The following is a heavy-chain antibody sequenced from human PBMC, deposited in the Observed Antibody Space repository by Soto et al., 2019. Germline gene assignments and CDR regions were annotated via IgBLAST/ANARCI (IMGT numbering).Heavy chain of an antibody. CDR2: IYSGGST. J-gene: IGHJ1*01. V-gene: IGHV3-66*01. CDR3: ARDRIAVAGNPEYFQH. D-gene: IGHD6-19*01. CDR1: GFTVSSNY. Sequence: SLRLSCAASGFTVSSNYMSRVRQAPGKGLEWVSVIYSGGSTYYADSVKGRFTISRDNSKNTLYLQMNSLRAEDTAVYYCARDRIAVAGNPEYFQHWGQGILVTVSS.